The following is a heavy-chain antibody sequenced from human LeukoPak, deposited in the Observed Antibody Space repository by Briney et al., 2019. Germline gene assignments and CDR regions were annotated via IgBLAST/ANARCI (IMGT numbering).Heavy chain of an antibody. D-gene: IGHD5-12*01. J-gene: IGHJ5*02. Sequence: PSGTLSLTCAVSGDSISSSNWWSGVRQPPGKGLEWIGQIYHSGSTNYNPSLKSRVTISLDKSKNQFSLELTSVTAADTAVYYCARSFRYSGYDYYVDPWGQGTLVTVSS. V-gene: IGHV4-4*02. CDR3: ARSFRYSGYDYYVDP. CDR1: GDSISSSNW. CDR2: IYHSGST.